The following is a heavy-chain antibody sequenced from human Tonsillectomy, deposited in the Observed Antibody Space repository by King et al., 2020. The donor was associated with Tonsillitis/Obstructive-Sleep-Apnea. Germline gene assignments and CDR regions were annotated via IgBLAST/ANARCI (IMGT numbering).Heavy chain of an antibody. CDR3: ARRYCSSTSCYIPTPNAFDI. CDR2: IYPGDSYT. J-gene: IGHJ3*02. CDR1: GYSFTSYC. Sequence: QLVQSGAEVKKPGESLKISCKGSGYSFTSYCICWVRQMPGKGLDWMGIIYPGDSYTRYSPSFQGKVTISADKSISTAYLQWSSLKASDTAMYYCARRYCSSTSCYIPTPNAFDIWGQGTMVTVSS. D-gene: IGHD2-2*02. V-gene: IGHV5-51*01.